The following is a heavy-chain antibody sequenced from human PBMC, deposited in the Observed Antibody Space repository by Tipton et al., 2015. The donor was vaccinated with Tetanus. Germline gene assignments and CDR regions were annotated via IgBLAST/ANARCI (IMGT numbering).Heavy chain of an antibody. V-gene: IGHV3-74*01. CDR1: GFTFSTYW. CDR3: ARDSPDILLVPAV. CDR2: INGHGTNT. D-gene: IGHD2-2*01. J-gene: IGHJ4*02. Sequence: GSLRLSCAAPGFTFSTYWMHWVRQAPGKGLIWVSRINGHGTNTAYADSVKGRFTISRDNAKNTLYLQMNSLRAEDTAVYYCARDSPDILLVPAVWGQGTLVTVSS.